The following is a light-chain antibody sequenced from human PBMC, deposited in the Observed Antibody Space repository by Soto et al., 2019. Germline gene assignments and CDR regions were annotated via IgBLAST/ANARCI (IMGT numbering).Light chain of an antibody. CDR1: QSISSY. CDR2: AAS. Sequence: DIQMTQSPSSLSASVGDRVTITCRASQSISSYLNWYQQKPGKAPKLLIYAASSLHSGVPSRFSGSGSGTDFNLTISSLQPEDFATYYCQQSYSTLWTFGQGTKGEIK. J-gene: IGKJ1*01. V-gene: IGKV1-39*01. CDR3: QQSYSTLWT.